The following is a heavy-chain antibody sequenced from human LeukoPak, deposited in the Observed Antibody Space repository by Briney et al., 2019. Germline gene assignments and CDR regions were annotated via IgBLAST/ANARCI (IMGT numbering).Heavy chain of an antibody. D-gene: IGHD4-11*01. Sequence: PGGSLRVSCSASGFQFSDYAMTWVRQAPGKGLKWIGFIRSKVYGGTADYAASVKGRFSISRDDSKGITYLQMNSLKPEDTAVYYCATGGKDYNNYKYPYWGQGTLVTVSS. CDR3: ATGGKDYNNYKYPY. J-gene: IGHJ4*02. CDR2: IRSKVYGGTA. CDR1: GFQFSDYA. V-gene: IGHV3-49*04.